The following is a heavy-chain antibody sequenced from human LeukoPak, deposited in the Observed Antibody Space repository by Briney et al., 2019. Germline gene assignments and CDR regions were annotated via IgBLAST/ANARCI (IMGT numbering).Heavy chain of an antibody. CDR1: GFTFSNYG. D-gene: IGHD3-22*01. CDR3: ARDFDYYDSSGYYDY. J-gene: IGHJ4*02. V-gene: IGHV3-7*01. CDR2: IKQDGSEK. Sequence: PGGSLRLSCAASGFTFSNYGMHWVRQAPGKGLEWVANIKQDGSEKYYVDSVKGRFTISRDNAKNSLYLQMNSLRAEDTAVYYCARDFDYYDSSGYYDYWGQGTLVTVSS.